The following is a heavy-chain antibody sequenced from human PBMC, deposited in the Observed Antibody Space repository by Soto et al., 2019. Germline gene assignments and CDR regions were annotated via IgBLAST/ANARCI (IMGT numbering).Heavy chain of an antibody. J-gene: IGHJ4*02. V-gene: IGHV3-23*01. CDR3: TRGSAAPLSLLYFDT. Sequence: PGGSLRLSCAASGFTFSSYAMSWVRQAPGKGLEWVSAISGSGGSTYYADSVKGRFTISRDNSKNTLYLQMNSLRAEDTAVYFCTRGSAAPLSLLYFDTWGQGTPVTVSS. D-gene: IGHD2-15*01. CDR2: ISGSGGST. CDR1: GFTFSSYA.